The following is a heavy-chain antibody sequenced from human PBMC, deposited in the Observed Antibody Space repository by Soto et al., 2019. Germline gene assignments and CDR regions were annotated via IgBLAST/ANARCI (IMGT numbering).Heavy chain of an antibody. CDR2: INPSGGST. J-gene: IGHJ4*02. V-gene: IGHV1-46*01. Sequence: GASVKVYCKASGYTLTIYYMHWVRQAPGQGLEWMGIINPSGGSTSYAQKFQGRVTMTRDTSTSKVYMELSSLRSEDTDVYYCARVPAGGWYLDYWGQGTLVSVSS. CDR3: ARVPAGGWYLDY. CDR1: GYTLTIYY. D-gene: IGHD6-19*01.